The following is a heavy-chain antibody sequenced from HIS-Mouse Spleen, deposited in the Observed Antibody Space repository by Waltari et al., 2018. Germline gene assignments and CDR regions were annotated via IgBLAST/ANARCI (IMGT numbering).Heavy chain of an antibody. CDR2: IYYSGST. V-gene: IGHV4-39*07. Sequence: PGLVKPSETLSLTCTVSGGSISSSSYYWGWIRQPPGKGLEWIGSIYYSGSTYYNPSLKSRVTISVDTSKNQFSLKLSSVTAADTAVYYCARVRTGDPSYWYFDLWGRGTLVTVSS. CDR1: GGSISSSSYY. CDR3: ARVRTGDPSYWYFDL. J-gene: IGHJ2*01. D-gene: IGHD7-27*01.